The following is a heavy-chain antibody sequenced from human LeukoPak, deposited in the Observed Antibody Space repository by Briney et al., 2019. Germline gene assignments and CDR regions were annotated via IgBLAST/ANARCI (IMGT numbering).Heavy chain of an antibody. CDR3: ARDGDSSSSGAVGDYYYYMDV. J-gene: IGHJ6*03. Sequence: GGSLRLSCAASGFTFSSYAMHWVRQAPGKGLEWVAVISYDGSNKYYADSVKGRFTISRDNSKNTLYLQMNSLRAEDTAVYYCARDGDSSSSGAVGDYYYYMDVWGKGTTVTVSS. V-gene: IGHV3-30-3*01. CDR1: GFTFSSYA. D-gene: IGHD6-6*01. CDR2: ISYDGSNK.